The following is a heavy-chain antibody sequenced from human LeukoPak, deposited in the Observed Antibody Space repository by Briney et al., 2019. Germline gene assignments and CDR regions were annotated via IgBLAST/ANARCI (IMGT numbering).Heavy chain of an antibody. Sequence: GGSLRLSCAASGFTFSSYAMHWVRQAPGKGLEYVSAISSNGGSTYYANSVTGRFTIPRDNSKNTLYHQMGSLRAEDMAVYYCARVIHYYYGMDVWGQGTTVTVSS. J-gene: IGHJ6*02. CDR2: ISSNGGST. V-gene: IGHV3-64*01. CDR1: GFTFSSYA. CDR3: ARVIHYYYGMDV.